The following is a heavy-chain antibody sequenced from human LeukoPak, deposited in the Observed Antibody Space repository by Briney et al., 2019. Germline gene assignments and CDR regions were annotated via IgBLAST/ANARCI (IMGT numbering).Heavy chain of an antibody. D-gene: IGHD6-19*01. CDR1: GSTFDDYA. V-gene: IGHV3-9*01. CDR2: ISWNSGSI. J-gene: IGHJ6*02. CDR3: AKDIKDSRGPAAPRDYYYGMDV. Sequence: GGSLRLSCAASGSTFDDYAMHWVRQAPGKGLEWVSGISWNSGSIGYADSVKGRFTISRDNAKNSLYLQMNSLRAEDTALYYCAKDIKDSRGPAAPRDYYYGMDVWGQGTTVTVSS.